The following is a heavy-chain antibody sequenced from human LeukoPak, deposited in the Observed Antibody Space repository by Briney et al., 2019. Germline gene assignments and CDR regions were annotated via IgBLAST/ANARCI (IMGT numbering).Heavy chain of an antibody. CDR1: GFTFSSYW. Sequence: GGSLRLSCAASGFTFSSYWMSWVRQAPEKGLEWVANIKQDGSEKYYVDSVKGRFTISRDNAKNSLYLQMNSLRAEDTAVYYCARDGYYYDSSGIGDYWGQGTLVTVSS. J-gene: IGHJ4*02. CDR2: IKQDGSEK. CDR3: ARDGYYYDSSGIGDY. V-gene: IGHV3-7*01. D-gene: IGHD3-22*01.